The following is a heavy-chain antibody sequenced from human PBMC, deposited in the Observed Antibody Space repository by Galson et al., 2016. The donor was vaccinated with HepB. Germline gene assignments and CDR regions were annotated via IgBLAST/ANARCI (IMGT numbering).Heavy chain of an antibody. D-gene: IGHD6-19*01. CDR3: TRDGWTSNWFGY. V-gene: IGHV3-66*02. Sequence: SLRLSCAGPGFTVSTDYMSWVRQAPGKGLEWVSIIYSGGSTYYADSVKGRFSISRDNSKNTLYLQMDSLRVEDTAVYYCTRDGWTSNWFGYWGQGTLVTVSS. CDR1: GFTVSTDY. CDR2: IYSGGST. J-gene: IGHJ5*01.